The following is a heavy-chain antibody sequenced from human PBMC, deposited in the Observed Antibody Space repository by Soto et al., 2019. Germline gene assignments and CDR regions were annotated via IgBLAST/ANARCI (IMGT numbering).Heavy chain of an antibody. CDR1: GFPFSNAW. CDR3: AKGMDYDILTGSQH. D-gene: IGHD3-9*01. Sequence: PGGSLRLSCVASGFPFSNAWINWVRQVPGKGLVWVSRICNDATTSTYADSVKGRFTISRDNAKNSLYLQMNSLRAEDTALYYCAKGMDYDILTGSQHWGQGTLVTVSS. V-gene: IGHV3-74*01. CDR2: ICNDATTS. J-gene: IGHJ1*01.